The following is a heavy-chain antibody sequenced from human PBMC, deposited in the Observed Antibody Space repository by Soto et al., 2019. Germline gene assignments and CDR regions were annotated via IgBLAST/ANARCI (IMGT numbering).Heavy chain of an antibody. J-gene: IGHJ3*02. D-gene: IGHD2-15*01. Sequence: AGGSLRLSCAASGFTFSSYAMSWVRQAPGKGLEWVSAISGSGGSTYYADSVKGRFTISRDNSKNTLYLQMNSLRAEDTAVYYCAKHCSGGSCYGGAFDIWGQGTMVTVSS. CDR2: ISGSGGST. CDR3: AKHCSGGSCYGGAFDI. V-gene: IGHV3-23*01. CDR1: GFTFSSYA.